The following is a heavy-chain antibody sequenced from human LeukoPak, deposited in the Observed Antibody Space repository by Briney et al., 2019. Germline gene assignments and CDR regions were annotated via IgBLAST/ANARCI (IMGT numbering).Heavy chain of an antibody. D-gene: IGHD4-17*01. V-gene: IGHV3-30*18. CDR3: AKAQRNYGDYYFDY. CDR1: GFTFSSYG. CDR2: ISYDGSNK. Sequence: PGGSLRLSCAASGFTFSSYGVHWVRQAPGKGLEWVAVISYDGSNKYYADSVKGRFTISRDNSKNTLYLQTNSLRAEDTAVYYCAKAQRNYGDYYFDYWGQGTLVTVSS. J-gene: IGHJ4*02.